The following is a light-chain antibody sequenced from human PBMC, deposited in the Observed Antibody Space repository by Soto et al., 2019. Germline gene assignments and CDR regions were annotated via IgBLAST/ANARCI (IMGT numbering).Light chain of an antibody. CDR2: SES. Sequence: DIQMTQSPSSLSASLGDRVTITCRVSQGIGNSLAWYQQQPGKVPKLLIFSESTLQSGVPSRFSGSGSGTDFTLTISSLQPEDVATYFCQKYNSAPLTFGGGTKVEIK. CDR1: QGIGNS. V-gene: IGKV1-27*01. J-gene: IGKJ4*01. CDR3: QKYNSAPLT.